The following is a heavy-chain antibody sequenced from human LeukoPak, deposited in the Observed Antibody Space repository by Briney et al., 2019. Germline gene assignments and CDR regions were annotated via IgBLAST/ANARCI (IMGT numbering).Heavy chain of an antibody. CDR2: IYYSGST. V-gene: IGHV4-39*01. CDR3: ARQKGYSSGWYFDY. D-gene: IGHD6-19*01. J-gene: IGHJ4*02. CDR1: GGSISSSSYY. Sequence: PWETLSLTCTVSGGSISSSSYYWGWIRQPPGKGQEWIGSIYYSGSTYYNPSLKRRVTISVDTSKNQFSLKLSSVTAADTAVYYCARQKGYSSGWYFDYWGQGTLVTVSS.